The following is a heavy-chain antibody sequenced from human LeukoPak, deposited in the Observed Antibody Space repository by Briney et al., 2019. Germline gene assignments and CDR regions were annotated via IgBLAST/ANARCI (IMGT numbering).Heavy chain of an antibody. D-gene: IGHD3-16*01. J-gene: IGHJ2*01. V-gene: IGHV4-59*08. CDR1: GFTFSSYA. CDR3: ARLKLGAYFDL. Sequence: GSLRLSCAASGFTFSSYAMSWVRQAPGKGLEWVGYVYNSGDTGKNPSLKSRVTILLDTSKNQCSLKLTSMSAADTTVYYCARLKLGAYFDLWGRGTLVTVSS. CDR2: VYNSGDT.